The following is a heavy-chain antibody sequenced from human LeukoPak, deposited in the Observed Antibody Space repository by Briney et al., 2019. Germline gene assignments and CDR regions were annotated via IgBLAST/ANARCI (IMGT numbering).Heavy chain of an antibody. V-gene: IGHV5-51*01. CDR3: ARLTVVTSSYWYFDL. Sequence: GESLKISCMGSGYNFPTYWIGSVRQMPGKGLEWMGIIHPGDSATRYSPSFQGKVTISVDKAIRTAYLQWSSLEASDTAMYYCARLTVVTSSYWYFDLWGRGTLVTVSS. CDR1: GYNFPTYW. CDR2: IHPGDSAT. D-gene: IGHD4-23*01. J-gene: IGHJ2*01.